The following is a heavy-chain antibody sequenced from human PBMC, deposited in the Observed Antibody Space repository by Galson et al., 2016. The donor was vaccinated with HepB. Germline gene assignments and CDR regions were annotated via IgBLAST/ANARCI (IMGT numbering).Heavy chain of an antibody. CDR1: GFTFSNYA. V-gene: IGHV3-23*01. CDR2: ICGTGGNT. CDR3: ASLGYLAMAGSGHSDY. D-gene: IGHD6-19*01. J-gene: IGHJ4*02. Sequence: SLRLSCAASGFTFSNYAMSWVRQAPGKGLEWVSAICGTGGNTYYADSVKGRFTISRDKSKDTLYLQMNSLRAEDTAVYYCASLGYLAMAGSGHSDYWGQGTLVTVSS.